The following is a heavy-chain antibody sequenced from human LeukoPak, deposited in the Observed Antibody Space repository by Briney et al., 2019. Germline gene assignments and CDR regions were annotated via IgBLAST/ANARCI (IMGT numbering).Heavy chain of an antibody. CDR2: IRYDGSNK. J-gene: IGHJ4*02. CDR1: GFTFSSYG. Sequence: PGGSLRLSRAASGFTFSSYGMHWVRQSPGKGLEWVAFIRYDGSNKYYADSVKGRFTISRDNSKNTLYLQMNSLRAEDTAVYYCAKFSWDYDILTGYSTPDYWGQGTLVTVSS. CDR3: AKFSWDYDILTGYSTPDY. D-gene: IGHD3-9*01. V-gene: IGHV3-30*02.